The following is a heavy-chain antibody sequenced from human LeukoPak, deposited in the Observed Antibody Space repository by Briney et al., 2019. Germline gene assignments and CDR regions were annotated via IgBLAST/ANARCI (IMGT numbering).Heavy chain of an antibody. V-gene: IGHV3-48*01. J-gene: IGHJ4*02. Sequence: GGSLRLSCAASGFTLSSYSMNWVRQAPGKGLEWVSYISSSSRTIYYADSVKGRFTISRDNAKYSLYLQMNSLRAEDTAVYYYARSGGGMDDYWGQGTLVTVSS. D-gene: IGHD3-16*01. CDR2: ISSSSRTI. CDR3: ARSGGGMDDY. CDR1: GFTLSSYS.